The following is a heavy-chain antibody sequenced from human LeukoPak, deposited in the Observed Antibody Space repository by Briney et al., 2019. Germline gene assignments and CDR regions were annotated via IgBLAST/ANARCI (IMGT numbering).Heavy chain of an antibody. CDR3: AREGPKYSSGWYYYYYYMDV. Sequence: GGSLRLSCEASGITFIKYSMTWVRQAPGKGLEWVSAITGSGAFTDYADSVKGRFTISRDNSKNSLYLQMNSLRAEDTALYYCAREGPKYSSGWYYYYYYMDVWGKGTTVTVSS. CDR2: ITGSGAFT. CDR1: GITFIKYS. J-gene: IGHJ6*03. D-gene: IGHD6-19*01. V-gene: IGHV3-23*01.